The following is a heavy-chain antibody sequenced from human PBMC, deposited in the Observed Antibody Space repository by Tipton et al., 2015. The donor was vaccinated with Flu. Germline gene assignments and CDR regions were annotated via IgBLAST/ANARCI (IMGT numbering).Heavy chain of an antibody. CDR3: ARDYLLGDLSFFDN. D-gene: IGHD3-16*02. V-gene: IGHV4-59*12. CDR1: GGSISYYY. CDR2: SYYSGST. Sequence: TLSLTCSVSGGSISYYYWNWIRQPPGKGLEWIGFSYYSGSTSYNPSLQSRVTMSVDTSKNQFSLKLSSVTVADTAVYYCARDYLLGDLSFFDNWGQGTLVTVSS. J-gene: IGHJ4*02.